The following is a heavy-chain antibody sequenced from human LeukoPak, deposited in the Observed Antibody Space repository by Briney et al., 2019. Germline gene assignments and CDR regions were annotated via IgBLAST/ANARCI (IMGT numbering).Heavy chain of an antibody. J-gene: IGHJ4*02. CDR1: GLTFSSYW. D-gene: IGHD1-20*01. CDR2: IKEDGSEK. Sequence: PGGSLRLSCAASGLTFSSYWMSWVRRAPGKGLEWVANIKEDGSEKYYVDSVKGRFTISRDNARNSLYLQMNSLRAEDTAVYYCARLYNWNRPFFDYWGQGTLVTVSS. CDR3: ARLYNWNRPFFDY. V-gene: IGHV3-7*01.